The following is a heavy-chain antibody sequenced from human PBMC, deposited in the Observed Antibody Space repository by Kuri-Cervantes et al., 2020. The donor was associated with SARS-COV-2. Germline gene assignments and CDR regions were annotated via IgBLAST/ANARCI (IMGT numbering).Heavy chain of an antibody. CDR2: IYYSGST. D-gene: IGHD2-8*01. CDR1: GYSISSGYY. J-gene: IGHJ4*02. Sequence: GSLRLSCTVSGYSISSGYYWGWIRQPPGKGLEWIGSIYYSGSTYYNPSLKGRVTISVDTSKNQFSLKLSSVTAAGTAVYYCASRLGGMRSYYFDYWGQGTLVTVSS. V-gene: IGHV4-38-2*02. CDR3: ASRLGGMRSYYFDY.